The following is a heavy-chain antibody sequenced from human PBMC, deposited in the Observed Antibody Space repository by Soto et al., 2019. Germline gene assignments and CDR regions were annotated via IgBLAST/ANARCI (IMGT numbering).Heavy chain of an antibody. Sequence: QVQLVESGGGVVQPGRSLRLSCAASGFTFSSYGMHWVRQAPGKGLEWVAVISYDGSNKYYADSVKGRFTISRDNSKNTLYLQMNSLRAEDTAVYYCAKLIPGIAVAGTPGGYWGQGTLVTVSS. CDR3: AKLIPGIAVAGTPGGY. CDR2: ISYDGSNK. D-gene: IGHD6-19*01. J-gene: IGHJ4*02. V-gene: IGHV3-30*18. CDR1: GFTFSSYG.